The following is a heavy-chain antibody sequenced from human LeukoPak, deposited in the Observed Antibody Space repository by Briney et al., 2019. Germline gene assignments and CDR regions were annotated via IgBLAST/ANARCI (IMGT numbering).Heavy chain of an antibody. J-gene: IGHJ3*02. V-gene: IGHV3-23*01. CDR2: ISVRGGAQ. Sequence: GGSLRLSCAASGFALTDYAISWVRPAPRRGRGWVSAISVRGGAQYHADSVQGRFTISRDNTNNTLHLQMNSLGGDDTAIYYCAKAYTRSWYAAFDIWGQGTMVTISS. CDR1: GFALTDYA. CDR3: AKAYTRSWYAAFDI. D-gene: IGHD6-13*01.